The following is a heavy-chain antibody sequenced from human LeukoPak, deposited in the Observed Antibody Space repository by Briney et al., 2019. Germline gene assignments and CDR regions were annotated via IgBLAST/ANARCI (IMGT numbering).Heavy chain of an antibody. V-gene: IGHV4-4*02. CDR3: ARGDNDYGDYNTCGI. CDR1: GVSISSSNW. J-gene: IGHJ3*02. Sequence: SGTLSLTCAVSGVSISSSNWGSRAREPPGEGLGWIGENCRSGSTQHNPSHKSRGTISVDKSQKQLSLKLSSVTAADTPVYYCARGDNDYGDYNTCGIWGEGTMVTVSS. CDR2: NCRSGST. D-gene: IGHD4-17*01.